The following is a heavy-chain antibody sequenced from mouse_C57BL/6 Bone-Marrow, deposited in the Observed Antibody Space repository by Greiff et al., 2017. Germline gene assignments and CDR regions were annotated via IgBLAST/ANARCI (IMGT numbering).Heavy chain of an antibody. J-gene: IGHJ1*03. CDR2: IYPRSGNT. CDR1: GYTFTSYG. CDR3: ARKVATWYFEG. Sequence: QVQLQQSGAELARPGASVKLSCKASGYTFTSYGISWVKQRTGQGLEWIGEIYPRSGNTYYNEKFKGKATLTADKSSSTAYMQLRSLTSEDSAVYICARKVATWYFEGWGTGTTVTVSS. V-gene: IGHV1-81*01.